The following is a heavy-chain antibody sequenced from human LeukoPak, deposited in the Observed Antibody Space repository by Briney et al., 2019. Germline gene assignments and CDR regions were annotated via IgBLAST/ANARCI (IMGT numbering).Heavy chain of an antibody. CDR3: TTGGYRYGDDY. V-gene: IGHV3-15*01. CDR2: FKSKTDGGTI. J-gene: IGHJ4*02. D-gene: IGHD5-18*01. Sequence: PGGSLRLSCAASGFTFSSYAMSWVRQAPGKGLEWVGRFKSKTDGGTIDYAAPVKGRFTISRDDSKNTLYLQMNSLKTEDTAVYYCTTGGYRYGDDYWGQGTLVTVSS. CDR1: GFTFSSYA.